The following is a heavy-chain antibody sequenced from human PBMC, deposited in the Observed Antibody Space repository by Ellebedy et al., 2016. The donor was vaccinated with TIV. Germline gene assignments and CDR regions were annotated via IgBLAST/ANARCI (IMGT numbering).Heavy chain of an antibody. CDR2: IDWDDDK. D-gene: IGHD3-16*01. Sequence: SGPTLVXPTQTLTLTCTFSGFSLSTSGMCVSWIRQPPGKALEWLARIDWDDDKYYSTSLKTRLTISKDTSKSQVVLTMTNMDPVDTATYYCARIEWSDRDYVSYFDYWGQGTLVTVSS. V-gene: IGHV2-70*11. CDR3: ARIEWSDRDYVSYFDY. J-gene: IGHJ4*02. CDR1: GFSLSTSGMC.